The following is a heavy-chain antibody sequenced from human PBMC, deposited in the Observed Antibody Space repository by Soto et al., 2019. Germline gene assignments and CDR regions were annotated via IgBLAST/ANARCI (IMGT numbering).Heavy chain of an antibody. V-gene: IGHV1-69*01. D-gene: IGHD3-16*01. Sequence: QVQLVQSGAEVKKPGSSVKVSCKASRDTFSKYAFNWVRQAPVQGLEWMGWIIPIFDSRNYAEKFQGRVNITADESTSTAYMELRSVRFEDTAVYYCARGETYLGVWGQGTTVTVSS. CDR2: IIPIFDSR. CDR1: RDTFSKYA. CDR3: ARGETYLGV. J-gene: IGHJ6*02.